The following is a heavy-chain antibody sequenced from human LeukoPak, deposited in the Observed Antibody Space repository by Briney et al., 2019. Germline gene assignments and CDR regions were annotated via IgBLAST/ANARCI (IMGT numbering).Heavy chain of an antibody. CDR1: GGSISSYY. D-gene: IGHD3-22*01. Sequence: SETLSLTSTVSGGSISSYYWSWIREPPGKGLGWIGYIYYSGSTNYNPSLKSRVTISVDTSKNQFSLKLSSVTAADTAVYYCARENYYDGSGSPSASAPVDHWGQGTLVTVSS. J-gene: IGHJ4*02. CDR3: ARENYYDGSGSPSASAPVDH. V-gene: IGHV4-59*01. CDR2: IYYSGST.